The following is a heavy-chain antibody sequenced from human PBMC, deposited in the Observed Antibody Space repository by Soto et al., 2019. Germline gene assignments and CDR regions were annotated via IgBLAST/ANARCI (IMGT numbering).Heavy chain of an antibody. J-gene: IGHJ4*02. CDR2: INHSGST. CDR3: ARDKITGLFDY. D-gene: IGHD2-8*02. Sequence: PSETLSLTCAVYGLSFSGYYWTWIRQPPGTGLEWIGEINHSGSTNYNPSLKSRVTISVDTSKNQFSLKLTSVTAADTAVYYCARDKITGLFDYWGQGILVTVSS. V-gene: IGHV4-34*01. CDR1: GLSFSGYY.